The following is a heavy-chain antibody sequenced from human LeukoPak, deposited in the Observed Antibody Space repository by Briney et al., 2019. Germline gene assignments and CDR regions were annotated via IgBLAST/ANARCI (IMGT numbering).Heavy chain of an antibody. Sequence: SETLSLTCAVYGGSFSGYYWSWIRQPPGKGLEWIGEINHSGSTNYNPSLKSRVTISVDTSKNQFSLKLSSVTAADTAVYYCARVRPPRPGYCSSTSRRTNHFDYWGQGTLVTVSS. D-gene: IGHD2-2*03. CDR1: GGSFSGYY. CDR2: INHSGST. J-gene: IGHJ4*02. V-gene: IGHV4-34*01. CDR3: ARVRPPRPGYCSSTSRRTNHFDY.